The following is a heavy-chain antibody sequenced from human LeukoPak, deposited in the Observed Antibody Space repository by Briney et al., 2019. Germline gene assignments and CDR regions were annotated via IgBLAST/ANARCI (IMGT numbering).Heavy chain of an antibody. Sequence: PGGSLRLSCAASGFTFSSYWMSWVRQAPGKGLEWVANIKQDGSEKYYVDSVKGRFTISRDNAKTSLYLQMNSLRVEDTAVYYCARVGYFDGDAFDIWGQGTMVTVSS. CDR2: IKQDGSEK. J-gene: IGHJ3*02. CDR1: GFTFSSYW. V-gene: IGHV3-7*01. CDR3: ARVGYFDGDAFDI. D-gene: IGHD3-22*01.